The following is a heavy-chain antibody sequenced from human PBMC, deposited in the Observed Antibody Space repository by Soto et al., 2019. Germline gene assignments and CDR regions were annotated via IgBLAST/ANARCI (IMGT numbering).Heavy chain of an antibody. Sequence: GGSLRLSCAASGFTFSSYAMSWVRQAPGKGLEWVSAISGSGGSKYYADSLKGRFTIPRDNSKNPLYLQRNSLRAEDTSVYCCAEDQIAAAGSFSYCDRWGRGTLIPVSS. J-gene: IGHJ2*01. CDR3: AEDQIAAAGSFSYCDR. CDR1: GFTFSSYA. V-gene: IGHV3-23*01. CDR2: ISGSGGSK. D-gene: IGHD6-13*01.